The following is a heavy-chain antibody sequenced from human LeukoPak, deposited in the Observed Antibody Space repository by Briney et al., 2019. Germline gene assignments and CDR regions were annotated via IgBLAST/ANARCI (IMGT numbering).Heavy chain of an antibody. Sequence: PGGSLRLSCAASEFTFSSYSMNWVRQAPGKGLEWVSAISISGSKTYYADSVKGRFTIPRDNSKNTLYLQMNSLRAEDTAVYYCANEIRPNDYWGQGTQVTVSS. J-gene: IGHJ4*02. V-gene: IGHV3-23*01. D-gene: IGHD4-17*01. CDR2: ISISGSKT. CDR1: EFTFSSYS. CDR3: ANEIRPNDY.